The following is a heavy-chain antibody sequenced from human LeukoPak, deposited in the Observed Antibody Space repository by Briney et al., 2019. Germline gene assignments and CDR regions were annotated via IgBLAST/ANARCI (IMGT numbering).Heavy chain of an antibody. D-gene: IGHD6-13*01. CDR2: IWNDGSET. J-gene: IGHJ4*02. CDR3: ARDMGRAWYGPPDY. V-gene: IGHV3-33*01. Sequence: GRSLRLSCAASGFIFSNYGMHWVRQAPGKRLEWVAVIWNDGSETFHADSVKGRFRMARDNCKNNMYLQMNSLRAEDTAVYFCARDMGRAWYGPPDYWGQGTLVTVSS. CDR1: GFIFSNYG.